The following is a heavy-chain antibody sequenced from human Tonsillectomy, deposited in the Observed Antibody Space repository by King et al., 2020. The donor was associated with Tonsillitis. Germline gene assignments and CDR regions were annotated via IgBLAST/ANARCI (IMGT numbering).Heavy chain of an antibody. CDR3: ARDWDYGSGSASLDY. CDR2: IYTSGST. Sequence: VQLQESGPGLVKPSETLSLTCTVSGGSISSYYWSWIRQPAGKGLEWIGRIYTSGSTNYNPSLKSRVIMSVDTSKNQFSLKLSSVTAADTAVYYCARDWDYGSGSASLDYWGQGTLVTVSS. D-gene: IGHD3-10*01. V-gene: IGHV4-4*07. CDR1: GGSISSYY. J-gene: IGHJ4*02.